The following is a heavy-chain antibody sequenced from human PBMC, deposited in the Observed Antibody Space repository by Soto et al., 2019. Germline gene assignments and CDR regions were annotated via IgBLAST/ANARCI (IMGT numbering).Heavy chain of an antibody. V-gene: IGHV4-34*01. Sequence: SETLSLTCAVYGGSFSGYYWSWIRQPPGKGLEWIGEINHSGSTNYNPSLKSRVTISVDTSKNQFALKLGSVTAADTAVYYCAGVPAAKLSSDYWGQGTLVTVSS. J-gene: IGHJ4*02. CDR1: GGSFSGYY. D-gene: IGHD2-2*01. CDR2: INHSGST. CDR3: AGVPAAKLSSDY.